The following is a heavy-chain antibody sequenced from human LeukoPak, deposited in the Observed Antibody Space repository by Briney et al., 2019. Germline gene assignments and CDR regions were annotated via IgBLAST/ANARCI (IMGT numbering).Heavy chain of an antibody. CDR3: ARFSMVRGIMTPKYYYYYYMDV. CDR1: GGSISSGSYY. Sequence: SETLSLTCTVSGGSISSGSYYWSWIRQPAGKGLEWIGRIYTSGSTNYNPSLKSRVTISVDTSKNQFSLKLSSVTAADTAVYYCARFSMVRGIMTPKYYYYYYMDVWGKGTTVTISS. J-gene: IGHJ6*03. D-gene: IGHD3-10*01. CDR2: IYTSGST. V-gene: IGHV4-61*02.